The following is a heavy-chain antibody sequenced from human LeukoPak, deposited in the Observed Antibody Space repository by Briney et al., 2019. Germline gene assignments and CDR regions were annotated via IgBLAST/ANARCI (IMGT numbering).Heavy chain of an antibody. CDR1: GFTFSSYW. D-gene: IGHD3-22*01. CDR2: IKKDGSEK. J-gene: IGHJ4*02. CDR3: ARDLYRIVVVPHYFDY. Sequence: GGSLRLSCAASGFTFSSYWMSWVRQAPGKGLEWVANIKKDGSEKYYVDPVKGRFTISRDNAKNSLYLQMNSLRAEDTAVYYCARDLYRIVVVPHYFDYWGQGTLVTVSS. V-gene: IGHV3-7*01.